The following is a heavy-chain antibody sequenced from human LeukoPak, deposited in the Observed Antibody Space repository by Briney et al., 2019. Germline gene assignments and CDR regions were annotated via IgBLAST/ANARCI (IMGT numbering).Heavy chain of an antibody. V-gene: IGHV1-46*01. Sequence: ASVKVSCKASGYTFTSYYMHWVRQAPGQGLEWMGIINPSGGNTNYAQNFQGRVTMTRDTSTSTVYMDLSSLRSEDTAVYYCARAQVEMATMGDYWGQGTLVTVSS. D-gene: IGHD5-24*01. CDR1: GYTFTSYY. CDR3: ARAQVEMATMGDY. J-gene: IGHJ4*02. CDR2: INPSGGNT.